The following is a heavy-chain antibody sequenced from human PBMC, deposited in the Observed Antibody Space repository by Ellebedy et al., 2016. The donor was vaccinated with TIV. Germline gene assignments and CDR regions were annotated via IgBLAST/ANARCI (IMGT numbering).Heavy chain of an antibody. D-gene: IGHD2-21*02. J-gene: IGHJ3*02. Sequence: PGGSLRLSCAASGFTVSSTYMSWVRQAPGKGLEWVSVMHNGGYTFYADSVKGRFTISRDNSKNTMYLQMNNLRAEDTAVYYCARGHIVMVAGITDAFDIWGQGTMVTVSS. CDR3: ARGHIVMVAGITDAFDI. CDR2: MHNGGYT. V-gene: IGHV3-53*01. CDR1: GFTVSSTY.